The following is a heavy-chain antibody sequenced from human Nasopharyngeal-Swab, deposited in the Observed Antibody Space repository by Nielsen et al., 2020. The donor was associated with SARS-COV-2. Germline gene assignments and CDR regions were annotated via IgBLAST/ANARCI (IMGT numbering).Heavy chain of an antibody. J-gene: IGHJ4*02. CDR3: AKLGSIVGATTGY. Sequence: VRQAPGKGLEWVAVISYDGSNKYYADSVKGRFTISRDNSKNTLYLQMNSLRAEDTAVYYCAKLGSIVGATTGYWGQGTLVTVSS. V-gene: IGHV3-30*18. D-gene: IGHD1-26*01. CDR2: ISYDGSNK.